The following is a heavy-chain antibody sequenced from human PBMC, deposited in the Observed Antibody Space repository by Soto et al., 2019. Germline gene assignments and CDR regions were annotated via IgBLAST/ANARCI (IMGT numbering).Heavy chain of an antibody. CDR3: ARVEFCIGTSGWGCFDP. Sequence: ASVKVSCKASGGTFSSYAISWVRQAPGQGLEWMGGIIPIFGTANYAQKFRGRATIPRDKSPSKAYLELSTLRSEDPAVYYWARVEFCIGTSGWGCFDPWGQGPRVTVSS. CDR1: GGTFSSYA. J-gene: IGHJ5*02. D-gene: IGHD2-2*01. CDR2: IIPIFGTA. V-gene: IGHV1-69*06.